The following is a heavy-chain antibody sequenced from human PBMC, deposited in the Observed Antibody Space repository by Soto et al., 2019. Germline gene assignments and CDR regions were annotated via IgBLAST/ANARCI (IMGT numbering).Heavy chain of an antibody. V-gene: IGHV3-30*18. J-gene: IGHJ4*02. CDR2: ISYDGSNK. CDR1: GFTFSSYG. Sequence: GGSLRLSCAASGFTFSSYGMHWVRQAPGKGLEWVAVISYDGSNKYYADSVKGRFTISRDNSKNTLYLQMNSLRAEDTAVYYCAKMSSGPDFDHWGQGTLVTVYS. D-gene: IGHD1-1*01. CDR3: AKMSSGPDFDH.